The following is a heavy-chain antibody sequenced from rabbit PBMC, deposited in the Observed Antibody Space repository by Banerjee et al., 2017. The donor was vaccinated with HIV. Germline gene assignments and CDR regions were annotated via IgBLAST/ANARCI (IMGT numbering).Heavy chain of an antibody. V-gene: IGHV1S45*01. D-gene: IGHD2-1*01. CDR3: ARDPDSGDLKLDL. Sequence: QEQLVESGGGLVQPEGSLTLTCTASGFSFSNSYWIYWVRQAPGKGLEWIACINTGSGDNIYYASWAKGRFTITKSTSLNTVTLQLSSLTAADTATYFCARDPDSGDLKLDLWGPGTLVTVS. CDR1: GFSFSNSYW. J-gene: IGHJ4*01. CDR2: INTGSGDNI.